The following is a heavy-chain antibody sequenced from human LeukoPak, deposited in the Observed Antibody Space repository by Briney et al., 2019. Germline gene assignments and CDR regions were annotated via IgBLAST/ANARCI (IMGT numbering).Heavy chain of an antibody. CDR3: AGLVGRYSSGLYYYYFDY. CDR1: GDSINSLDL. J-gene: IGHJ4*02. CDR2: MYLSGTT. D-gene: IGHD3-22*01. V-gene: IGHV4-4*02. Sequence: PSETLSLTCTVSGDSINSLDLWSWVRQPPGKGLEWIGEMYLSGTTHSNPSVKSRVTISIDKSKSQFFLSSVTAADTAVYYCAGLVGRYSSGLYYYYFDYWGQGTLVTVSS.